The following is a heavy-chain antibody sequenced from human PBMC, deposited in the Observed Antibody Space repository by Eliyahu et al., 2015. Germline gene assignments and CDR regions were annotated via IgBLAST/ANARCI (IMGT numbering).Heavy chain of an antibody. J-gene: IGHJ3*02. CDR3: AKDKGDRGARKDAFDI. D-gene: IGHD3-10*01. CDR2: IXWNSGSI. V-gene: IGHV3-9*01. Sequence: EVQLVESGGGLVQPGRSLSLSCAASGXTFXDXAMHWVRQAXXKGLEXVXGIXWNSGSIGYADSVKGRFTISRDNAKNSLYLQMNSLRAEDTALYYCAKDKGDRGARKDAFDIWGQGTMVTVSS. CDR1: GXTFXDXA.